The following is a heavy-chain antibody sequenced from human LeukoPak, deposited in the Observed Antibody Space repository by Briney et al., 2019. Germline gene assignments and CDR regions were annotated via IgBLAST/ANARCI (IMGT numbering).Heavy chain of an antibody. D-gene: IGHD6-6*01. CDR3: AANGGYSSSSLQGTFAFDY. V-gene: IGHV3-23*01. Sequence: LSLTCTVSGGSISSGDYSWSWVRQAPGKGLEWVSAISASGSSTYYADSVKGRFTISRDNSKNTLYLQMNSLRAEDTAVYYCAANGGYSSSSLQGTFAFDYWGQGTLVTVSS. CDR2: ISASGSST. CDR1: GGSISSGDYS. J-gene: IGHJ4*02.